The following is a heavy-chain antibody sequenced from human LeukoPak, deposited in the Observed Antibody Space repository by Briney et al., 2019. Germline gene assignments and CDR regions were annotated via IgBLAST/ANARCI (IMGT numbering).Heavy chain of an antibody. D-gene: IGHD3-22*01. Sequence: PSETLSLTCTVSGESISGFYWTWIRQPPGKGLEWIGYIYYSGSTNYNPSLKSRVTISVDTSKNQFSLKLSSVTAADTAVYYCAKDRTLSAPSITMIVVVTHDAFDIWGQGTMVTVSS. J-gene: IGHJ3*02. CDR2: IYYSGST. CDR1: GESISGFY. CDR3: AKDRTLSAPSITMIVVVTHDAFDI. V-gene: IGHV4-59*01.